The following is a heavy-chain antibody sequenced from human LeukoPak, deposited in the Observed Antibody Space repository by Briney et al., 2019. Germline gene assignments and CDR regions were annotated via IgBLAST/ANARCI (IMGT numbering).Heavy chain of an antibody. CDR1: GGSISSSTYY. V-gene: IGHV4-39*07. CDR2: MHKSGVT. Sequence: SETLSLTCTVSGGSISSSTYYWGWIRQPPGKGFEWIGNMHKSGVTSYNPSLKSRVTISVDTSKNQFSLKLSSVTAADTAMYYCARVKDPGGYYYYYYMDVWGKGTTVTVSS. CDR3: ARVKDPGGYYYYYYMDV. J-gene: IGHJ6*03. D-gene: IGHD3-16*01.